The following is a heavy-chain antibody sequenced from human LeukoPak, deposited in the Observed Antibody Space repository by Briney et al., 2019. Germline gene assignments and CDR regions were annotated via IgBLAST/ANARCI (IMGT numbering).Heavy chain of an antibody. CDR3: AKDQAMVRGGSLDY. Sequence: GRSLRLSCAASGFTFSSYGMHWVRQAPGKGLEWVAVISYDGSNKYYADSVKGRFTISRDNSKNTLYLQMNSLRAEDTAVYYCAKDQAMVRGGSLDYWGQGTLVTVSS. CDR2: ISYDGSNK. V-gene: IGHV3-30*18. CDR1: GFTFSSYG. D-gene: IGHD3-10*01. J-gene: IGHJ4*02.